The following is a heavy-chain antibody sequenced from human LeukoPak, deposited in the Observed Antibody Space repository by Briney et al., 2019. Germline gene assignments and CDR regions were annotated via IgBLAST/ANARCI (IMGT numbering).Heavy chain of an antibody. D-gene: IGHD5-24*01. CDR3: ARWLSRGPFDY. V-gene: IGHV3-30*03. Sequence: PGGSLRLSCAASGFTFSSYGMHWVRQAPGRGLEWVAVISYDGSNKYYADSVKGRFTISRDNSKNTLYLQMNSLRAEDTAVYYCARWLSRGPFDYWGQGTLVTVSS. J-gene: IGHJ4*02. CDR1: GFTFSSYG. CDR2: ISYDGSNK.